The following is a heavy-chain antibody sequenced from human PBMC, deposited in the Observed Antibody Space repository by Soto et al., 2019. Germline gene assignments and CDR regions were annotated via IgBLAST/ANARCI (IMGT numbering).Heavy chain of an antibody. D-gene: IGHD4-4*01. Sequence: QVQLVESGGGVVQPGRSLRLSCAASGFTFSSYAMHWVRQAPAKGLEWVAVISYDGSNKYYADSVKGRFTISRDNSKNTLYLQMNSLRAEDTAVYYCAREGVDYSTYQDYWGQGTLVTVSS. CDR1: GFTFSSYA. CDR3: AREGVDYSTYQDY. V-gene: IGHV3-30-3*01. J-gene: IGHJ4*02. CDR2: ISYDGSNK.